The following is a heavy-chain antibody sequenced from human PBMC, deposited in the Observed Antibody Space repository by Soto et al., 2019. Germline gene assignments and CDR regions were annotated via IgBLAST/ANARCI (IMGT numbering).Heavy chain of an antibody. CDR1: GFTVSSNY. CDR3: SRALYHYCGSTHCYYLAV. J-gene: IGHJ6*03. D-gene: IGHD2-2*01. CDR2: IYSGGST. V-gene: IGHV3-66*01. Sequence: GGSLRLSCAASGFTVSSNYMSWVRQAPGKGLEWVSVIYSGGSTYYADSVKGRFTISRDNTKNTLYLQMNSLRAEDTAVYYCSRALYHYCGSTHCYYLAVWGQGTTVTVSS.